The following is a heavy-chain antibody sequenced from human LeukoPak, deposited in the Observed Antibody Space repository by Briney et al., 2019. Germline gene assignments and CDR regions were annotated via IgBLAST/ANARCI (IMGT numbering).Heavy chain of an antibody. J-gene: IGHJ6*03. V-gene: IGHV4-34*01. Sequence: PSETLSLTXAVYGGSFSGYYWSWIGQPPGKGLEWIGEINHSGSTNYNPSLKSRVTISVDTSKNQFSLKLSSVTAADTAVYYCARGVRIMVRGVITPSGYYYYMDVWGKGTTVTVSS. CDR1: GGSFSGYY. D-gene: IGHD3-10*01. CDR3: ARGVRIMVRGVITPSGYYYYMDV. CDR2: INHSGST.